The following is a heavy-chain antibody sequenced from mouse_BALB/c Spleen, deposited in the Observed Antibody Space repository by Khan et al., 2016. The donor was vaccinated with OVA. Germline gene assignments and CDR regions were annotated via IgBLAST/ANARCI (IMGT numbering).Heavy chain of an antibody. CDR1: GYSITSDYA. V-gene: IGHV3-2*02. Sequence: EVQLQESGPGLVKPSPSLSLTCNVTGYSITSDYAWNWIRQFPGNKLEWMGFISYSGNTNYNPSLKSRISMTRDTSTNQSFLQLNSVPSEDTASCSRTRVYGVYFDYWGQGTTLTVSS. CDR2: ISYSGNT. D-gene: IGHD1-1*01. J-gene: IGHJ2*01. CDR3: TRVYGVYFDY.